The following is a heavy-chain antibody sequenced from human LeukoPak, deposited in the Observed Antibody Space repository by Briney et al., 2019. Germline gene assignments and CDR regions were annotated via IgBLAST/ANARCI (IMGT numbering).Heavy chain of an antibody. D-gene: IGHD1-1*01. CDR2: ISSSSSYI. V-gene: IGHV3-21*04. J-gene: IGHJ4*02. CDR1: GFTFSSYS. Sequence: GGSLRLSCAASGFTFSSYSMNWVRQAPGKGLEWVSSISSSSSYIYYADSVRGRFTISRDNAKNSLYLQMNSLKTEDTAIYYCTGSDVDSPLPRYWGQGILVTVSS. CDR3: TGSDVDSPLPRY.